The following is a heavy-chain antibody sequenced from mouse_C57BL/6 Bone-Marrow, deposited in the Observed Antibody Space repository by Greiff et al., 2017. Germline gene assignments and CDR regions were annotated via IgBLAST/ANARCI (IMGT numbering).Heavy chain of an antibody. CDR2: ISDGGSYT. Sequence: EVKLMESGGGLVKPGGSLKLSCAASGFTFSSYAMSWVRQTPEKRLEWVATISDGGSYTYYPDNVKGRFTISRDNAKNNLYLQMSHLKSEDTAMYSCARFYYYYAMDYWGQGTSVTVSS. CDR3: ARFYYYYAMDY. CDR1: GFTFSSYA. J-gene: IGHJ4*01. D-gene: IGHD2-1*01. V-gene: IGHV5-4*03.